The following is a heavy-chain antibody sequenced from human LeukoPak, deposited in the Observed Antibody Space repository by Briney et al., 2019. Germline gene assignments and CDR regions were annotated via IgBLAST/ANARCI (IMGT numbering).Heavy chain of an antibody. J-gene: IGHJ6*02. CDR3: AKGSYDFWSGYYRRIWGGYYYGMDV. CDR2: ISYDGSNK. CDR1: GFTFSSYG. Sequence: GGSLRLSCAASGFTFSSYGMHWVRQAPGKGPEWVAVISYDGSNKYYADSVKGRFTISRDNSKNTLYLQMNSLRAEDTAVYYCAKGSYDFWSGYYRRIWGGYYYGMDVWGQGTTVTVSS. V-gene: IGHV3-30*18. D-gene: IGHD3-3*01.